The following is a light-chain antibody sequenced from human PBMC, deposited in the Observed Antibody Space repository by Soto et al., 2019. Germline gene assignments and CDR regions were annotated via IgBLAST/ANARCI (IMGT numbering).Light chain of an antibody. CDR2: QDT. CDR3: QTWDSSTGV. J-gene: IGLJ1*01. CDR1: KLGDKY. V-gene: IGLV3-1*01. Sequence: SYELTQPPSVSVSPGQTASITCSGDKLGDKYVCWYQQKPGQSPILVIYQDTKRPSGIPERFSGSNSGNTASLTISGTQTMDEADYYCQTWDSSTGVFGTGTKVTVL.